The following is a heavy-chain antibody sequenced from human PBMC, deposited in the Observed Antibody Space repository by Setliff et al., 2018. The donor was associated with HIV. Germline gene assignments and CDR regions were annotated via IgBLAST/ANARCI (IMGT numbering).Heavy chain of an antibody. CDR1: GGTFSTYA. CDR3: ASAYCSSTGCYVRWGNGMDV. V-gene: IGHV1-69*05. Sequence: SVKVSCKASGGTFSTYAISWLRQAPGQGLEWMGGIVPIFGTASHAQKFQGRVTITTDESTSTAYMELSSLRFEDTAMYYCASAYCSSTGCYVRWGNGMDVWGQGTTVTVSS. J-gene: IGHJ6*02. CDR2: IVPIFGTA. D-gene: IGHD2-2*01.